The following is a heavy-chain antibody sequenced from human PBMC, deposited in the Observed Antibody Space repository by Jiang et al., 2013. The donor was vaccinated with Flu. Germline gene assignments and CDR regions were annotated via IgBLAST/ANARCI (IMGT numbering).Heavy chain of an antibody. J-gene: IGHJ4*02. CDR2: IKQDGSDT. D-gene: IGHD1-1*01. Sequence: VQLLESGGGLVQPGGSLRLSCAASGFTLSMYWMTWVRQAPGKGLEWVANIKQDGSDTNYVDSVKGRFTVSRDSAKKSVYLQMNGLRAEDTAVYYCVRDWDDSGLNFFDYWGQGTLVTVSS. CDR1: GFTLSMYW. CDR3: VRDWDDSGLNFFDY. V-gene: IGHV3-7*01.